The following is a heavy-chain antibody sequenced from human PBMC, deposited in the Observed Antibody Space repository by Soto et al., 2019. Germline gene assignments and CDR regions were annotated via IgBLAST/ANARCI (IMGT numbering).Heavy chain of an antibody. CDR1: GDSLSSSTYY. Sequence: SETLSLTCTVSGDSLSSSTYYWGWIRQPPGKGLEWIGSIQYSGNTYYNPSLKSRLTTSVDTSKNQLSLKLSSVTDADTAVYYCAEAMTGAKRTFDVWGQGTMVTVSS. CDR3: AEAMTGAKRTFDV. J-gene: IGHJ3*01. V-gene: IGHV4-39*01. CDR2: IQYSGNT. D-gene: IGHD3-9*01.